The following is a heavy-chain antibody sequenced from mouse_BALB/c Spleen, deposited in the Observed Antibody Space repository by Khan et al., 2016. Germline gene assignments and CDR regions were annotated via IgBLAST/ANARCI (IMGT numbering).Heavy chain of an antibody. CDR3: ARDGRQLGLRTWFAY. D-gene: IGHD3-2*01. J-gene: IGHJ3*01. CDR2: IWAGGST. V-gene: IGHV2-9*02. CDR1: GFSLTSYG. Sequence: VQLQESGPGLVAPSQSLSITCTVSGFSLTSYGVHWVRQPPGKGLEWLGVIWAGGSTNYNSALMSRLSISKDNAKIQVFLKMNRRQTDDTSMYYCARDGRQLGLRTWFAYWGQGTLVTVSA.